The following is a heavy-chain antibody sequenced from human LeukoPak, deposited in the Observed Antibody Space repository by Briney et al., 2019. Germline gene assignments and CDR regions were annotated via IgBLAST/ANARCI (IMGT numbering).Heavy chain of an antibody. J-gene: IGHJ6*03. CDR3: ARANYYGSGSRPDYYYYYYYMDV. CDR2: MNPNSGNT. Sequence: ASVKVSCKASGYTFTSYDINWVRQATGQGLEWMGWMNPNSGNTGYAQKFQGRVTMTRNTSISTAYMELSSLRSEDTAVYYCARANYYGSGSRPDYYYYYYYMDVWGKGTTVTTSS. V-gene: IGHV1-8*01. CDR1: GYTFTSYD. D-gene: IGHD3-10*01.